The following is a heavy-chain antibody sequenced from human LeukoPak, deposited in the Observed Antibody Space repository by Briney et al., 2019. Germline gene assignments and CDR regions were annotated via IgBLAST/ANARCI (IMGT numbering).Heavy chain of an antibody. CDR2: ISGSGGST. D-gene: IGHD6-6*01. CDR1: GFTFSSYA. CDR3: AKPYSSSSTYYHYGMDV. Sequence: PGGSLRLSCAASGFTFSSYAMSWVRQAPGKGLEWVSAISGSGGSTYYADSVKGRFTISRDNSKNTLYLQMNSLRAEDTAVYYCAKPYSSSSTYYHYGMDVWGQGTTVTVSS. V-gene: IGHV3-23*01. J-gene: IGHJ6*02.